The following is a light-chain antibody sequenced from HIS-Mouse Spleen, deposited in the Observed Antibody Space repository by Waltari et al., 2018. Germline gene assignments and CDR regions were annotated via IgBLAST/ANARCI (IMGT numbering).Light chain of an antibody. J-gene: IGLJ3*02. CDR1: SSDVGSYNL. CDR2: EGI. CDR3: CSYAGSSTWV. Sequence: QSALTQPAPVSGSPGQSITIPCTGTSSDVGSYNLVSWYQQHPGKAPKLMIYEGIKRPSGVSNRFSGSKSGNTASLTISGLQAEDEADYYCCSYAGSSTWVFGGGTKLTVL. V-gene: IGLV2-23*01.